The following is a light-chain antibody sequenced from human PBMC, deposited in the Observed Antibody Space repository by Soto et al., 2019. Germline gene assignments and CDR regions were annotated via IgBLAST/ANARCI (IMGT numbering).Light chain of an antibody. CDR2: DAS. CDR1: QSVGSSY. V-gene: IGKV3-20*01. Sequence: EVLLTQSPGTLSLSPGERATLSCRASQSVGSSYLAWYQQKHGQARRLLIYDASSRDTGTPDRFSGSGSGTDFTLPFSRLEPEDFEVYFCQHCGISPHTFGQGTKVDIK. J-gene: IGKJ1*01. CDR3: QHCGISPHT.